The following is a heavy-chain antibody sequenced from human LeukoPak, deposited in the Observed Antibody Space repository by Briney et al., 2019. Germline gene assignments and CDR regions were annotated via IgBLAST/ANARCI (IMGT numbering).Heavy chain of an antibody. CDR1: GFTFSTYW. J-gene: IGHJ4*02. CDR2: INEDGSEK. Sequence: GGSLRLSCAGSGFTFSTYWMSWVRQVPGKGLEGVANINEDGSEKNYVDSVKGRFTISRDNAKNLVYLQLNSLRAEDTAIYYCARDKVVGASRFEYWGQGTQVTVSP. CDR3: ARDKVVGASRFEY. V-gene: IGHV3-7*01. D-gene: IGHD1-26*01.